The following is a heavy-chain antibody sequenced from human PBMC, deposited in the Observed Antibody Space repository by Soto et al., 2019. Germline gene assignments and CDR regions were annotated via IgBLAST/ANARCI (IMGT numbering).Heavy chain of an antibody. J-gene: IGHJ4*02. Sequence: QVTLKESGPVLVKPTETLTLTCTVSGFSLSNARMSVSWIRQPPGKALEWLAHIFSNDANSYSASLKNRLTISKDTSKRQVVLTMTKTDPVDTATYYCARIRGWGWLGPNGYWGQGTLVTVSS. CDR3: ARIRGWGWLGPNGY. V-gene: IGHV2-26*01. D-gene: IGHD3-10*01. CDR1: GFSLSNARMS. CDR2: IFSNDAN.